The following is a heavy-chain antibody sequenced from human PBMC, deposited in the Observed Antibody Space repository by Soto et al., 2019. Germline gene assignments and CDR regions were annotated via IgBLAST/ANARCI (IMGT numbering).Heavy chain of an antibody. CDR2: IHHGTCT. V-gene: IGHV4-4*02. J-gene: IGHJ6*02. D-gene: IGHD5-12*01. Sequence: QVQLQESGPGLVKPSGTLSPTCAVSGGAISTTYWWSWVRQAPGKGLEWIGEIHHGTCTNNNPSLKSRVTISLDKSKNTLFLRLTSVTVAETAVYYCARNDAYDLDVWGQGTTVTVSS. CDR1: GGAISTTYW. CDR3: ARNDAYDLDV.